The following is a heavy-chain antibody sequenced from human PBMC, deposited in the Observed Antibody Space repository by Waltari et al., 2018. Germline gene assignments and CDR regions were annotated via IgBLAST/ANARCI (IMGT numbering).Heavy chain of an antibody. CDR2: IKEDGSRK. V-gene: IGHV3-7*01. CDR3: AKDRGWFRFDY. D-gene: IGHD3-10*01. CDR1: AFAYTDSW. J-gene: IGHJ4*02. Sequence: EVQLAASGGGLVQPGGSLRLSSAAPAFAYTDSWWSWVRQAPGKGLEWVAQIKEDGSRKYYVGSVRDRFTISRDNAKNSLYLEMNSLRDEDTAVYYCAKDRGWFRFDYWGQGTLVTVSP.